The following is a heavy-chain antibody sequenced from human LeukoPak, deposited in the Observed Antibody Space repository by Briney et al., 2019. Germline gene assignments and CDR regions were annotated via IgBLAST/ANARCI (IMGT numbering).Heavy chain of an antibody. CDR2: IIPIFVTA. D-gene: IGHD2-15*01. CDR1: VGTFSSYA. CDR3: ATRVVVAATSFDY. Sequence: SVKVSCKASVGTFSSYAISWVRQAPGQGLEWMGGIIPIFVTAHYAQKFQGRVTITADESTSTAYMELSSLRSEDTAVYYCATRVVVAATSFDYWGQGTLVTVSS. J-gene: IGHJ4*02. V-gene: IGHV1-69*13.